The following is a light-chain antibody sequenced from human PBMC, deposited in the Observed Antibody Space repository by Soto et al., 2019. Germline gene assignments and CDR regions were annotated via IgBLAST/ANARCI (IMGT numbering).Light chain of an antibody. CDR1: QDLDRW. V-gene: IGKV1-12*01. CDR3: KQSRSFPPT. CDR2: AAS. Sequence: DIQMTQSPSSLSASVGDRVTITCRASQDLDRWLAWYQQKPGEAPKVLIFAASSLQSGLPSRFSGGGSGTDFSLTISSLQPEAFATSYCKQSRSFPPTFGGGTKMDIK. J-gene: IGKJ4*01.